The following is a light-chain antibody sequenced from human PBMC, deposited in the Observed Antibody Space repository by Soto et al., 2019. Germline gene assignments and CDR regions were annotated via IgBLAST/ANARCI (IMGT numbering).Light chain of an antibody. Sequence: IQMTQSPSTLSASVGDRFTITCRASQSISSWLAWYQQKPGKAPKLLIYDASSLESGVPSRFSGSGSGTEFTLTISSLQPDDFATYYCQQYNRYSAFGQGTKVDIK. CDR1: QSISSW. J-gene: IGKJ1*01. CDR3: QQYNRYSA. V-gene: IGKV1-5*01. CDR2: DAS.